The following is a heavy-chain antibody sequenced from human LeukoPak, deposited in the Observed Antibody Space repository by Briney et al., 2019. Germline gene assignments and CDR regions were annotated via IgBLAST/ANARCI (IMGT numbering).Heavy chain of an antibody. Sequence: PGGSLRLSCAASGFIFGRDSMNWVRQAPGRGLEWVAIVWYDGSNQYYADSVKGRFTISRDNSKNTLYLQMNSLRAEDTAVYYCANAIEDTAIPYYYYGMDVWGQGTTVTVSS. D-gene: IGHD5-18*01. V-gene: IGHV3-30*02. CDR1: GFIFGRDS. CDR3: ANAIEDTAIPYYYYGMDV. J-gene: IGHJ6*02. CDR2: VWYDGSNQ.